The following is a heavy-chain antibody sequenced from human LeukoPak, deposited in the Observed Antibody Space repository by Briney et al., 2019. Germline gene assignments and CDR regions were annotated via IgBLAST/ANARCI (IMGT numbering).Heavy chain of an antibody. Sequence: GGSLRLSCAASGFTFSSYAMSWVRQAPGEGLEWVSVVSGDGSDTYYADSVKGRFTISRDNSKNTLYLQMNSLRAGDTAVYYCAKDNSYSGSVYWGQGTLVAVSS. CDR3: AKDNSYSGSVY. CDR1: GFTFSSYA. CDR2: VSGDGSDT. D-gene: IGHD1-26*01. J-gene: IGHJ4*02. V-gene: IGHV3-23*01.